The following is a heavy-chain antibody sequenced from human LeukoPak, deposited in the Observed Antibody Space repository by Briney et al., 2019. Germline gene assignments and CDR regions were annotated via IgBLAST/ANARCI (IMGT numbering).Heavy chain of an antibody. CDR1: GFTFSSFS. CDR3: ANQRSALTRY. CDR2: ITDSSDYT. Sequence: KPGGSLRLSCAASGFTFSSFSMNWVRQAPGKGLEWVSGITDSSDYTFYADSVKGRFTISRDNSKKTLYLQMSSLRGEDTAVYYCANQRSALTRYWGQGTLVTVSS. V-gene: IGHV3-21*04. J-gene: IGHJ4*02. D-gene: IGHD5-24*01.